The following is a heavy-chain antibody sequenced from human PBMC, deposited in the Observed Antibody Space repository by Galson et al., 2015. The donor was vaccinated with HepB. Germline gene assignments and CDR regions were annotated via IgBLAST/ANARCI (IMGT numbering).Heavy chain of an antibody. D-gene: IGHD3-9*01. CDR2: MNTTTGKT. V-gene: IGHV7-4-1*02. CDR1: GYTFTDYV. Sequence: SVKVSCKASGYTFTDYVVNWVRQAPGQGLEWMGWMNTTTGKTTYAPSFAGRFVFSLDTSVTTAYLQISSLETEDTAVYYCARSPLRFFDWLPYYDYYYMDVWGEGTTVTVSS. J-gene: IGHJ6*03. CDR3: ARSPLRFFDWLPYYDYYYMDV.